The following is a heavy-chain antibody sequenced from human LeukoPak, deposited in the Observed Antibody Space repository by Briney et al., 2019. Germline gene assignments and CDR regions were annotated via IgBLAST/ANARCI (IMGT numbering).Heavy chain of an antibody. CDR1: GYSISSGYY. J-gene: IGHJ4*02. Sequence: TPSETLSLTCTVSGYSISSGYYWGWIRQPPGKGLEWIGSIYHSGSTYYNPSLKSRVTISVDTSKNQFSLKLSSVTAADTAVYYCARDGGYYDSSGYYYSGTYYFDYWGQGTLVTVSS. D-gene: IGHD3-22*01. CDR2: IYHSGST. V-gene: IGHV4-38-2*02. CDR3: ARDGGYYDSSGYYYSGTYYFDY.